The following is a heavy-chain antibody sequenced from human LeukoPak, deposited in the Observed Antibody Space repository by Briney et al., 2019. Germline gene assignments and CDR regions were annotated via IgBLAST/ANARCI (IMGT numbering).Heavy chain of an antibody. CDR3: ARGLVATIRNWFDP. J-gene: IGHJ5*02. CDR2: IYYSGST. V-gene: IGHV4-30-4*01. D-gene: IGHD5-12*01. Sequence: SQTLSLTCTVSGGSISSGDYYWSWIRQPPGKGLEWIGYIYYSGSTYYNPSLKSRVTISVETSKNQFSLKLSSVTAADTAVYYCARGLVATIRNWFDPWGQGTLVTVSS. CDR1: GGSISSGDYY.